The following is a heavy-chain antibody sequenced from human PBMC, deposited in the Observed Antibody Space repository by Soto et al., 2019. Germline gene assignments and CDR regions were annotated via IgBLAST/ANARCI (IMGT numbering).Heavy chain of an antibody. CDR1: GYTFNSYS. V-gene: IGHV1-18*01. Sequence: QVQLVQSGGEVKKPGASVKVSCKASGYTFNSYSISWVRQAPGQGLEWMGWIRVKNGNTNYAQNFQGRFTRSTDTSTRTAYMELRSLGTDVTAVYYCARGPTVGVIWGQGTMVAVAS. J-gene: IGHJ3*02. D-gene: IGHD3-16*01. CDR2: IRVKNGNT. CDR3: ARGPTVGVI.